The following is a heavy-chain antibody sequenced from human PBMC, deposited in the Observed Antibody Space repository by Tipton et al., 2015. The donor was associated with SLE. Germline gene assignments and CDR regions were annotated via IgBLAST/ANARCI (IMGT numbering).Heavy chain of an antibody. J-gene: IGHJ6*02. Sequence: TLSLTCTVSGGSISPYCWSWIRQPPGKGLEWIGYICYSGSTNYNPSLKSRVTISVDTSKNQFSLKLSSVTAADTAVYYCARWNDAYNYYGMDVWGQGTTVTVSS. D-gene: IGHD1-1*01. CDR2: ICYSGST. V-gene: IGHV4-59*08. CDR3: ARWNDAYNYYGMDV. CDR1: GGSISPYC.